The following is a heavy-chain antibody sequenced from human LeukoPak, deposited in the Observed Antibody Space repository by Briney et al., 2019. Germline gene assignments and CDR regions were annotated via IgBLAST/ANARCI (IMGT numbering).Heavy chain of an antibody. CDR2: IRYDGSNK. J-gene: IGHJ4*02. V-gene: IGHV3-30*02. Sequence: GGSLRLSCAASGFTFSSYGMHWVRQAPGKGLEWVAFIRYDGSNKYYADSVKGRFTISRDNSKNTLYLQMNSLRAEDTAVYYCAKDNLLWYDSSGYPSDYWGQGTLVTVSS. CDR1: GFTFSSYG. CDR3: AKDNLLWYDSSGYPSDY. D-gene: IGHD3-22*01.